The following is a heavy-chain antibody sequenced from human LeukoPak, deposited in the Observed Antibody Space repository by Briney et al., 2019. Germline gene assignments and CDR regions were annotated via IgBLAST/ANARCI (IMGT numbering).Heavy chain of an antibody. Sequence: GGSLRLSCSASGFPFSSYAMHWVRQAPGKGLEYVSAISDSGGSTYYADSVKGRFTISRDNSTNTLYIQMSSLRAEDTAVYFCVRGYSFGPYGMDVWGQGTTVTVSS. CDR1: GFPFSSYA. V-gene: IGHV3-64*05. J-gene: IGHJ6*02. CDR2: ISDSGGST. CDR3: VRGYSFGPYGMDV. D-gene: IGHD2-15*01.